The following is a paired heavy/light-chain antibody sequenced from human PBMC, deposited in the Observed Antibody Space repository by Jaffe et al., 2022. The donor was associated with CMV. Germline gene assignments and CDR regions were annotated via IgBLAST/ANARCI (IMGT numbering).Heavy chain of an antibody. CDR3: VRETGPFDAFDI. Sequence: QVQLLESGGGVVQPGRSLRLSCAASGFTFRTYGMHWVRQAPGKGLEWVAVIWADGKNKFYSKSVKGRFTVSRDNFKNTLDLQMNSLRAEDTAIYYCVRETGPFDAFDIWGEGTMVTVSS. CDR2: IWADGKNK. J-gene: IGHJ3*02. D-gene: IGHD1-1*01. CDR1: GFTFRTYG. V-gene: IGHV3-33*08.
Light chain of an antibody. CDR2: EVN. J-gene: IGLJ3*02. V-gene: IGLV2-8*01. CDR3: HSYAGNNNWV. CDR1: SSDVGGYKY. Sequence: QSALTQPPSASGSRGQSVTISCTGTSSDVGGYKYVSWYQQHPGKAPKVMIHEVNKRPSGVPDRFSGSKSGNTASLTVSGLQAEDEADYYCHSYAGNNNWVFGGGTKLTVL.